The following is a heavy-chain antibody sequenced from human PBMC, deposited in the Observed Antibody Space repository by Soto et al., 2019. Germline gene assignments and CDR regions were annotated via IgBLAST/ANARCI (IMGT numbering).Heavy chain of an antibody. D-gene: IGHD1-26*01. CDR2: IDCSDYV. V-gene: IGHV2-70*13. CDR1: GFSLITSGMS. CDR3: ARISGSYKRGFDS. Sequence: VYGRTLGNPTPTLPLTCVFAGFSLITSGMSVSWIRKPPGKALEWLALIDCSDYVYYNTSLKTRLSMSKDTSKNLLVLIMTNLDPSDTATYYCARISGSYKRGFDSWGRGTLVTVSS. J-gene: IGHJ4*02.